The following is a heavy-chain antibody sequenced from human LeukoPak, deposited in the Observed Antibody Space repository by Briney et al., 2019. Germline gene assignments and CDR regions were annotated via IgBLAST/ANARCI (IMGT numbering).Heavy chain of an antibody. CDR1: GYSLTSYL. J-gene: IGHJ3*02. Sequence: ESLKNSWKGSGYSLTSYLNGWGRPMPGEGLEWVGIIFSGDSDTSYSPSFQGQVTISADKSISTAYLQWSSLKASDTAMYYCARPSYYYDSSGLDAFDIWGQGTMVTVSS. D-gene: IGHD3-22*01. V-gene: IGHV5-51*01. CDR3: ARPSYYYDSSGLDAFDI. CDR2: IFSGDSDT.